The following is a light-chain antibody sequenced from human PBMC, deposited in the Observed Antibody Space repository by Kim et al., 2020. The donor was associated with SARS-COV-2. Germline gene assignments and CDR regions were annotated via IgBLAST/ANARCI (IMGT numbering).Light chain of an antibody. V-gene: IGKV3-20*01. Sequence: PGERATPSCRASQSVSSSYLACYQKNPGQAPRLLIYGASSRATGIPDRFSGSGSGTDFTLTISRLEPEDFAVYHCQQYGSSPGTFGQGTKVDIK. CDR3: QQYGSSPGT. J-gene: IGKJ1*01. CDR1: QSVSSSY. CDR2: GAS.